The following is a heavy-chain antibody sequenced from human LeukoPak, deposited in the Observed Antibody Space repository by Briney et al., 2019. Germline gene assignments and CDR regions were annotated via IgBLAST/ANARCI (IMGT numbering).Heavy chain of an antibody. CDR2: IIPLFGTA. CDR3: ARSPHSSSPMYYYYYMDV. D-gene: IGHD6-13*01. CDR1: GYTFTSYG. Sequence: SVKVSCKASGYTFTSYGISWVRQAPGQGLEWMGGIIPLFGTAHYAQTFQRRVTITADESTSTAYMELSSLRSEDTAVYCCARSPHSSSPMYYYYYMDVWGKGTTVTVSS. J-gene: IGHJ6*03. V-gene: IGHV1-69*13.